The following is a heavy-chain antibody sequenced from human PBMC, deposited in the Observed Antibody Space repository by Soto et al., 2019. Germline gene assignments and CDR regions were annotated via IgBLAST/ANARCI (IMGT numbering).Heavy chain of an antibody. J-gene: IGHJ4*02. CDR2: ISWDGGST. Sequence: PGGSLRLSCAASGFTFDDYTMHWVRQAPGKGLEWVSLISWDGGSTYYADSVKGRFTISRDNSKNSLYLQMNSLRTEDTALYYCAKGGSSVRAHREVPSFDYWGQGTLLTVYS. D-gene: IGHD3-16*01. V-gene: IGHV3-43*01. CDR1: GFTFDDYT. CDR3: AKGGSSVRAHREVPSFDY.